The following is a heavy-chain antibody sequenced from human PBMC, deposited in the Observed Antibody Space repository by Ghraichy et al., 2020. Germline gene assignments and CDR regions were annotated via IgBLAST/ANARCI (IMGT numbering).Heavy chain of an antibody. CDR3: AKHQRSSGTCGGDCRYFDL. V-gene: IGHV3-23*01. Sequence: GGSLRLSCAASGFTFDISAMSWVRQAPGKGLEWVSGISGSGGSTYFADSVKGRFTISRDNSKNTLFMQMNTLRAEDTAVYYCAKHQRSSGTCGGDCRYFDLWGRGTLVTVSS. CDR2: ISGSGGST. CDR1: GFTFDISA. J-gene: IGHJ2*01. D-gene: IGHD2-21*02.